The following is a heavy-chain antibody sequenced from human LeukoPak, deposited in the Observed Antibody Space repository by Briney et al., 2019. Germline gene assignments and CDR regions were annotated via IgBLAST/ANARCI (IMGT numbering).Heavy chain of an antibody. CDR1: GYSISSGYY. J-gene: IGHJ4*02. CDR3: ARDFDY. V-gene: IGHV4-38-2*02. Sequence: SETLSLTCTVSGYSISSGYYWGWIRQPPEKGLEWIGSIYHSGSTYYNPSLKSRVTISVDTSKNQFSLQLNSVTPEDTAVYYCARDFDYWGQGTLVTVSS. CDR2: IYHSGST.